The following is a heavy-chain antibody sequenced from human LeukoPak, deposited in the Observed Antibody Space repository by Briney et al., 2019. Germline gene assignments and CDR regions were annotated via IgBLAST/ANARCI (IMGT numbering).Heavy chain of an antibody. CDR2: ISGSGGST. CDR1: GFTFSSYA. V-gene: IGHV3-23*01. D-gene: IGHD5-24*01. J-gene: IGHJ4*02. CDR3: ARAQRGYYSDY. Sequence: GGSLRLSCAASGFTFSSYAMSWVRQAPGKGLEWVSAISGSGGSTYYADSVKGRFTISRDNSKNTMYLQMNSLRAEDTAVYYCARAQRGYYSDYWGQGTLVTVSS.